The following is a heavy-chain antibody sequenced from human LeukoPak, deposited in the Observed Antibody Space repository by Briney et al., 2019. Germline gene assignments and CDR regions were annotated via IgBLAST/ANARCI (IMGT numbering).Heavy chain of an antibody. Sequence: GGSLRLSCAASGFTFSSYSMNWVRQAPGKGLEWVSSISSSSSYIYYADSVKGRFTISRDNAKNSLYLQMNSLRAEDTAVYYCARDYYDSSGPNDAFDIWGQGTMVTVSS. CDR2: ISSSSSYI. CDR3: ARDYYDSSGPNDAFDI. J-gene: IGHJ3*02. CDR1: GFTFSSYS. D-gene: IGHD3-22*01. V-gene: IGHV3-21*01.